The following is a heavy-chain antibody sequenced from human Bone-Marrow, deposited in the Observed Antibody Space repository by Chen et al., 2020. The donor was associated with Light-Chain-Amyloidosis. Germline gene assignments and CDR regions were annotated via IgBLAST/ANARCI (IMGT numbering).Heavy chain of an antibody. CDR1: GYTFTSYD. CDR2: MNPNSGNT. CDR3: ASHNYDYVWGSYPPRDY. D-gene: IGHD3-16*02. Sequence: QVQLVQSGDEVKKPGASVKVSCKASGYTFTSYDINWVRQATGQGLEWMGWMNPNSGNTGYAQKFQGRVTMTRNTSISTAYMELSSLRSEDTAVYYCASHNYDYVWGSYPPRDYWGQGTLVTVSS. V-gene: IGHV1-8*01. J-gene: IGHJ4*02.